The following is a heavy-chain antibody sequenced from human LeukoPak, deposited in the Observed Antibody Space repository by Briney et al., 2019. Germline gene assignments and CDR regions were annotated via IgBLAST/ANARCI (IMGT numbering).Heavy chain of an antibody. J-gene: IGHJ4*02. CDR1: GFTFSSYA. CDR2: ISGIGGST. Sequence: GGSLRLSCAASGFTFSSYAMSWVRQAPGKGRGWVSCISGIGGSTYYGDSVKGRFTISRDNSKKTLHLQLSSLRAEDMAVYYCTIEGRYDFWSGSHDYWGQGTLVTVSS. V-gene: IGHV3-23*01. D-gene: IGHD3-3*01. CDR3: TIEGRYDFWSGSHDY.